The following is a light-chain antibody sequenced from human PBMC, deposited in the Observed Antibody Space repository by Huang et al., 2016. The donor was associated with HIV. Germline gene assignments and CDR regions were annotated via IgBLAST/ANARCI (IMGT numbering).Light chain of an antibody. V-gene: IGKV1-39*01. J-gene: IGKJ5*01. CDR1: QSISTY. CDR2: SAS. Sequence: IQMTQSPTSLSASVGDRVSIACRASQSISTYLNWYQQKPGKAPKLLISSASALHSGVPSRFSGSGSGTDFTLTIRGLQLDDCATYYCQQSYSALSSFGPGTRL. CDR3: QQSYSALSS.